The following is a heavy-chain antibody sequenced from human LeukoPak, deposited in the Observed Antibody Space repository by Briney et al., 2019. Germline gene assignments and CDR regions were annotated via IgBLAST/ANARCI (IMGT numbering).Heavy chain of an antibody. D-gene: IGHD3-22*01. CDR1: GFTFSNYG. CDR3: AKDDYYDTSGYRD. CDR2: IRYDGSNK. V-gene: IGHV3-30*02. J-gene: IGHJ4*02. Sequence: GGSLRLSCTASGFTFSNYGMHWVRQAPGKGLEWVAFIRYDGSNKYYADSVKGRFTISRDNSKNTLYLQMNSLRAEDTAVYYCAKDDYYDTSGYRDWGQGTLVTVSS.